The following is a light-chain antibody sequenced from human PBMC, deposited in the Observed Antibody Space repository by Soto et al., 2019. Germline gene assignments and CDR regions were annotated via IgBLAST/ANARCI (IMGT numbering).Light chain of an antibody. J-gene: IGLJ2*01. Sequence: QSVLTQPPSASGTPGQRVTISCSGTSSNIGSNSVSWYHHLPGTAPKLLMYNNDQRPSGVPDRFSGSKSDTSASLAISGLQSEDEADYYCAAWDDSLKGPVFGGGTKVTVL. CDR3: AAWDDSLKGPV. V-gene: IGLV1-44*01. CDR2: NND. CDR1: SSNIGSNS.